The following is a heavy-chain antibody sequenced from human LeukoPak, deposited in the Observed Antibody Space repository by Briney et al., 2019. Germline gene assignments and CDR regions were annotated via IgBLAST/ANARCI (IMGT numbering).Heavy chain of an antibody. J-gene: IGHJ4*02. Sequence: TSETLSLTCAVYGVSFSAYYWSWIRQPPGKGLEWIGEINHSGSTNYNPSLKSRVTISVDTSKNQFSLRLSSVTAADTAVYYCARGGFYCGGDCYVDYWGQGTLVTVSS. CDR2: INHSGST. CDR1: GVSFSAYY. CDR3: ARGGFYCGGDCYVDY. D-gene: IGHD2-21*02. V-gene: IGHV4-34*01.